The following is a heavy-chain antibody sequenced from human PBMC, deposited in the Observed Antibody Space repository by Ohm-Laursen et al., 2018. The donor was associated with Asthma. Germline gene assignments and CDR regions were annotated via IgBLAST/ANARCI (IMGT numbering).Heavy chain of an antibody. V-gene: IGHV4-39*02. J-gene: IGHJ4*02. D-gene: IGHD5-18*01. Sequence: TLSLTCPVSGGSISSSSYYWGWIRQPPGKGLEWLGSIFYSGSTYYTPSLKSRVTISVDTPTNQFSRNLSSLTAADTAVYYCARDAVEYNYGYRPIFDYWGQGTLVSVSS. CDR3: ARDAVEYNYGYRPIFDY. CDR1: GGSISSSSYY. CDR2: IFYSGST.